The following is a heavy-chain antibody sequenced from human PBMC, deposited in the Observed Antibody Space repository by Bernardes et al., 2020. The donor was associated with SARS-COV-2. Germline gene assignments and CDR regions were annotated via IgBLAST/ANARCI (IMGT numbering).Heavy chain of an antibody. J-gene: IGHJ5*02. V-gene: IGHV3-30*18. CDR1: GFTFSSHA. CDR3: AKGLAALTS. Sequence: SLRLSCPASGFTFSSHAMHWVRQAPGKGLEWVTVISDDGSNKYYADSVKGRFTISRDNSNNTLILQMNNLRTEDTALYYCAKGLAALTSWGQGTLVTVSS. CDR2: ISDDGSNK. D-gene: IGHD6-6*01.